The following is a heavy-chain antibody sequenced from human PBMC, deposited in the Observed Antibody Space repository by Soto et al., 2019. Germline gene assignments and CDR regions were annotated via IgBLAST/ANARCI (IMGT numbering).Heavy chain of an antibody. J-gene: IGHJ6*03. CDR1: GYTFTGYG. V-gene: IGHV1-18*01. CDR2: ISAYNGNT. Sequence: QVQLVQSGAEVKKPGASVKVSCKASGYTFTGYGISWVRQAPGQGLEWMGWISAYNGNTNYAQKLQGRVTMTTDTSTSTAYMELRSLRSDDTAVYYCSRGSSSSEYYYYYYMDVWGKGTTVTVSS. CDR3: SRGSSSSEYYYYYYMDV. D-gene: IGHD6-6*01.